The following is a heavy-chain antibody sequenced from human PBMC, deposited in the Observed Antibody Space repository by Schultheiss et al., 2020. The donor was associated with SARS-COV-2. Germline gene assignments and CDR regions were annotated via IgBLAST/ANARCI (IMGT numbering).Heavy chain of an antibody. CDR2: INWNGGST. V-gene: IGHV3-20*04. CDR1: GFTFSSYA. Sequence: GGSLRLSCAASGFTFSSYAMSRVRQAPGKGLEWVSGINWNGGSTGYADSVKGRFTISRDNAKNSLYLQMNSLRAEDTALYYCASFGEEHYYYYGMDVWGQGTTVTVSS. CDR3: ASFGEEHYYYYGMDV. J-gene: IGHJ6*02. D-gene: IGHD3-10*01.